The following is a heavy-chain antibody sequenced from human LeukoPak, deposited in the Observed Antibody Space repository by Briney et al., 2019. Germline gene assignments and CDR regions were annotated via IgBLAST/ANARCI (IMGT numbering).Heavy chain of an antibody. Sequence: PSETLSLTCAVYGCSFSGYYWSWIRQPPGKGLEWIGEINHSGSTNYNPSLKSRVAISVDTSKNQFSLKLSSVTAADTAVYYCARRIVVVVAASRMRRAGTKGWFDPWGQGTLVTVSS. D-gene: IGHD2-15*01. J-gene: IGHJ5*02. CDR3: ARRIVVVVAASRMRRAGTKGWFDP. V-gene: IGHV4-34*01. CDR2: INHSGST. CDR1: GCSFSGYY.